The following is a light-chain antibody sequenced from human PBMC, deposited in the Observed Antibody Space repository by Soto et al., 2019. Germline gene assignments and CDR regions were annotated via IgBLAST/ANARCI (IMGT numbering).Light chain of an antibody. CDR2: KAS. CDR1: QSISSW. Sequence: DIQMTQSPSTLSASVGDRVTITCRASQSISSWLAWYQQKPGKAPKLLIYKASSLESGVPSRFSGSGSGTEFILTFSSLQPDDFATYSCKQYSPLWTFGQGTKVDIK. J-gene: IGKJ1*01. V-gene: IGKV1-5*03. CDR3: KQYSPLWT.